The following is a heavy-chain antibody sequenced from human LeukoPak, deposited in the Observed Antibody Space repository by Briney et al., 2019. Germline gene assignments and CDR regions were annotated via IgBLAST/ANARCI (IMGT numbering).Heavy chain of an antibody. J-gene: IGHJ3*02. Sequence: SETLSLTCTVSGGSISSSSYYWGWIRQPPGKGLEWIGEIHHSGSTDYNPSLKSRVTISPDKSKNQFSLTLTSVTAADTAVYYCAVTTYYYDSSGYRAFDIWGQGTMVTVSS. CDR1: GGSISSSSYY. D-gene: IGHD3-22*01. V-gene: IGHV4-39*07. CDR2: IHHSGST. CDR3: AVTTYYYDSSGYRAFDI.